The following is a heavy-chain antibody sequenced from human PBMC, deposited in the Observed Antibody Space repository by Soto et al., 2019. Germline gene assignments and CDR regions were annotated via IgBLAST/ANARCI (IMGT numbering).Heavy chain of an antibody. CDR3: ARARLPFLEWLETMGAFDI. Sequence: ASVRVSCRASGYTCTSYGISWVRQAPGQGLEWMGWISAYNGNTNYAQKLQGRVTMTTDTSTSTAYMELRSLRSDDTAVYYCARARLPFLEWLETMGAFDIWGQGTMVTVSS. J-gene: IGHJ3*02. CDR2: ISAYNGNT. CDR1: GYTCTSYG. D-gene: IGHD3-3*01. V-gene: IGHV1-18*01.